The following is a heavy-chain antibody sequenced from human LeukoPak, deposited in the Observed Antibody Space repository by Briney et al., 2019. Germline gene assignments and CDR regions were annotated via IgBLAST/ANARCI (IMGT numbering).Heavy chain of an antibody. CDR2: ISGSGGST. D-gene: IGHD3-10*01. J-gene: IGHJ4*02. CDR3: AKLTRQHTITMVRGVLDY. V-gene: IGHV3-23*01. CDR1: GFTFSSYG. Sequence: GGSLRLSCAASGFTFSSYGMSWVRQAPGKGLEWVSAISGSGGSTYYADSVKGRFTISRDNSKNTLYLQMNSLRAEDTAVYYCAKLTRQHTITMVRGVLDYWGQGTLVTVSS.